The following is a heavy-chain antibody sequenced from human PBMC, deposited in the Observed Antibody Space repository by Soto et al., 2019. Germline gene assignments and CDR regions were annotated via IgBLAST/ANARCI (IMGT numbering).Heavy chain of an antibody. CDR2: MNPNSGNT. D-gene: IGHD4-17*01. Sequence: QVQLVQSGAEVKKPGASVKVSCKAPGYTFTSYDINWVRQATGQGLEYLGWMNPNSGNTGYVQKFQGRVTMTRDTSISTAYMELSRLRSEDTAVYFCARGVKYGAYSRWFDPWGQGTLVTVSS. CDR3: ARGVKYGAYSRWFDP. J-gene: IGHJ5*02. V-gene: IGHV1-8*01. CDR1: GYTFTSYD.